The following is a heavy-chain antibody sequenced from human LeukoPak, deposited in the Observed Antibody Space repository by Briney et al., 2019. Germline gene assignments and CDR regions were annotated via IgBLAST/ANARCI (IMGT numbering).Heavy chain of an antibody. V-gene: IGHV1-69*04. D-gene: IGHD1-26*01. J-gene: IGHJ5*02. CDR3: ARVNLRGSQYNWFDP. CDR1: GYTFTSYG. CDR2: ITPVIDTT. Sequence: GASVKVSCKASGYTFTSYGISCVRQAPGQGLEWMGRITPVIDTTIYAQKFQGRMTITADKFTSSIYMELSSLKSDDTAVYYCARVNLRGSQYNWFDPRGQGTLVTVSS.